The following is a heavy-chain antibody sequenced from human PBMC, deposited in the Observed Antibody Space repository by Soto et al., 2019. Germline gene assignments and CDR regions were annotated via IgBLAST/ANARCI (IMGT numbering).Heavy chain of an antibody. D-gene: IGHD2-8*01. CDR1: GFTFSSYA. J-gene: IGHJ3*02. V-gene: IGHV3-23*01. CDR2: ISGSGGST. Sequence: PGGSLRLSCAASGFTFSSYAMSWVRQAPGKGLEWVSAISGSGGSTYYADSVKGRFTISRDNSKNTLYLQMNSLRAEDTAVYYCAKDGEDGVCDTVQICDAFDIWGQGTMVTVSS. CDR3: AKDGEDGVCDTVQICDAFDI.